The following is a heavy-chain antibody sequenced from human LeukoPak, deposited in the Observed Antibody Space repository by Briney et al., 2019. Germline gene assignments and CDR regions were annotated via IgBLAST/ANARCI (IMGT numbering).Heavy chain of an antibody. V-gene: IGHV3-9*01. J-gene: IGHJ3*02. CDR3: AKDSDSSGFDI. D-gene: IGHD3-22*01. CDR1: GFTFDDYA. Sequence: PGRSLRLSCAASGFTFDDYAMHWVRQAPGKGLEWVSGISWNSGSIGYADSVKGRFTISRDNAKNSLYLQMNSLRAEDTALYYCAKDSDSSGFDIWGQGTMVTVSS. CDR2: ISWNSGSI.